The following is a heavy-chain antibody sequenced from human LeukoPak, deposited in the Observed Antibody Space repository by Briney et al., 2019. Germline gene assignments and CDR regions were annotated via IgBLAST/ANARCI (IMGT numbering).Heavy chain of an antibody. J-gene: IGHJ4*02. V-gene: IGHV3-7*01. Sequence: GGSLRLSCAASGFTFSSYWMSWVRQAPGKGLEWVANIKEDGSEKYYVDSVKGRFTMSRDNAKNSLYLQMNSLRTEDTAVYYCTRDPRVDYWGQGTLVTVSS. CDR1: GFTFSSYW. CDR2: IKEDGSEK. CDR3: TRDPRVDY.